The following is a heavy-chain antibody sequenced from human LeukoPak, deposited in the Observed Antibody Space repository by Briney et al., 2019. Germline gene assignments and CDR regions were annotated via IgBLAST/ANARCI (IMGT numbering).Heavy chain of an antibody. D-gene: IGHD6-19*01. V-gene: IGHV4-39*07. Sequence: SETLSLTCTVSGGSISSSSYYWGWIRQPPGKGLEWIGSIYYSGSTYYNPSLKSRVTISVDTSKNQFSLKLSSVTAADTAVYYCARAAVAARWFDPWGQGTLVTVSS. CDR2: IYYSGST. J-gene: IGHJ5*02. CDR1: GGSISSSSYY. CDR3: ARAAVAARWFDP.